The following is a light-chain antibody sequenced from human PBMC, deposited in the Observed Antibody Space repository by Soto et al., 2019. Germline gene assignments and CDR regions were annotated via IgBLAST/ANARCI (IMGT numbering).Light chain of an antibody. J-gene: IGKJ4*01. CDR3: QQYGSSPLT. V-gene: IGKV3-20*01. Sequence: EIVLTQSPGTLSLSPVERATLSCRASQSVSSSYLAWYQQKPGQAPRLLIYGASSRATGIPDRFSGSGSGTDFTLTISRLEPEDFAVYYCQQYGSSPLTCGGGTKVEIK. CDR2: GAS. CDR1: QSVSSSY.